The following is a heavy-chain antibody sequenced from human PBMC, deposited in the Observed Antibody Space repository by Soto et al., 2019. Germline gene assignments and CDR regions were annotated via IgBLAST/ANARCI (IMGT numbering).Heavy chain of an antibody. CDR2: INAGNGNT. CDR3: ARVGAVAGTFDY. J-gene: IGHJ4*02. V-gene: IGHV1-3*01. D-gene: IGHD6-19*01. CDR1: GYTFTSYA. Sequence: ASVKVSCKASGYTFTSYAMHWVRQAPGQRLEWMGWINAGNGNTKYSQKFQGRVTITRDTSASTAYMELSSLRSEDTAVYYCARVGAVAGTFDYWGQGTLVTVSS.